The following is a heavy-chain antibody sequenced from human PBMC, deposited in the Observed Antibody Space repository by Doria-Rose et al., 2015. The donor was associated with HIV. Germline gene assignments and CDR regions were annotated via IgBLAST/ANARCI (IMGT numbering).Heavy chain of an antibody. Sequence: QVTLKESGPVLVKPTETLTLTCTVSGVSLSSPGMGVSWIRQPPGKALEWLANIFSDDERSYKTSLKSRLTTSRGTSKSQVVLTMTDMDPVDTATYYCARIKSSRWYHKYYFDFWGQGTLVIVPA. J-gene: IGHJ4*02. D-gene: IGHD6-13*01. CDR3: ARIKSSRWYHKYYFDF. V-gene: IGHV2-26*01. CDR2: IFSDDER. CDR1: GVSLSSPGMG.